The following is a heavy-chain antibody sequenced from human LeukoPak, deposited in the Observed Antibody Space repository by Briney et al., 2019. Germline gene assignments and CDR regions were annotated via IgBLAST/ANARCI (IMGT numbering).Heavy chain of an antibody. CDR2: IEEDGSAK. D-gene: IGHD6-13*01. Sequence: GGSLRLSCVGSGFTFSGYWMNWVRQAPGRGVEWVAKIEEDGSAKYYMDSVQGRCSIYRDNAKNSLYLQMYSLRAEDTAMYYCARAGQLNYWGQGTLVTVSS. CDR1: GFTFSGYW. J-gene: IGHJ4*02. V-gene: IGHV3-7*05. CDR3: ARAGQLNY.